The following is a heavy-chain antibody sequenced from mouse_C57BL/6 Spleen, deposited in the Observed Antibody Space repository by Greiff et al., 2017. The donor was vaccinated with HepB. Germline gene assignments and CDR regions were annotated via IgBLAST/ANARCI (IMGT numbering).Heavy chain of an antibody. CDR2: IWRGGST. J-gene: IGHJ4*01. V-gene: IGHV2-2*01. CDR3: ARNSGYYAMDY. D-gene: IGHD3-2*02. CDR1: GFSLTSYG. Sequence: VQLVESGPGLVQPSQSLSITCTVSGFSLTSYGVHWVRQSPGKGLEWLGVIWRGGSTDYNAAFISRLSISKDNSKSQVFFKMNSLQADDTAIYYCARNSGYYAMDYWGQGTSVTVSS.